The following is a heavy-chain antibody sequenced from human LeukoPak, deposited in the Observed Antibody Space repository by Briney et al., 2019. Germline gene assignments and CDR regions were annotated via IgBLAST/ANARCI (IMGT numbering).Heavy chain of an antibody. V-gene: IGHV3-30*02. D-gene: IGHD2-15*01. CDR1: GFTFSSYE. CDR2: IRYDGSNK. J-gene: IGHJ1*01. Sequence: PGGSLRLSCAASGFTFSSYEMNWVRQAPGKGLEWVAFIRYDGSNKYYADSVKGRFTISRDNSKNTLYLQMNSLRAEDTAVYYCAKPPGPSRGYCSGGSCYGAEYFQHWGQGTLVTVSS. CDR3: AKPPGPSRGYCSGGSCYGAEYFQH.